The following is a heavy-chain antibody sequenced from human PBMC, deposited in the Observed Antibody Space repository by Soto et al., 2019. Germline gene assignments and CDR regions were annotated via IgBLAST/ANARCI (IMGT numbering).Heavy chain of an antibody. CDR3: AREAAVAGTALDH. CDR1: GYPFTSYY. J-gene: IGHJ4*02. D-gene: IGHD6-19*01. Sequence: ASVKVSCKASGYPFTSYYLHWVRQAPGQGPEWMGRINVSDGSTRYAQNFQGRVTMTRDTSTTTVYMELSPLRSDDTAVYYCAREAAVAGTALDHWGQGTLVTVPQ. V-gene: IGHV1-46*01. CDR2: INVSDGST.